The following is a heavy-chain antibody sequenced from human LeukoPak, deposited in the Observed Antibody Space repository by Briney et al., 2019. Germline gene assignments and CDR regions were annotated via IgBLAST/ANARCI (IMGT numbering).Heavy chain of an antibody. CDR3: ARPARLYCSGGSCYAGYYGMDV. Sequence: AGGSLRLSCAASGFTFGRYGMHWVRQAPGKGLEWVAFIRYDGSNKYYADSVKGRFTISRDNSKNTLYLQMNSLRAEDTAVYYCARPARLYCSGGSCYAGYYGMDVWGQGTTVTVSS. V-gene: IGHV3-30*02. J-gene: IGHJ6*02. CDR2: IRYDGSNK. D-gene: IGHD2-15*01. CDR1: GFTFGRYG.